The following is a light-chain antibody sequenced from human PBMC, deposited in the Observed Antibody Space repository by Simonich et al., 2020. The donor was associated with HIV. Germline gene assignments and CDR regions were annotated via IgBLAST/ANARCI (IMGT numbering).Light chain of an antibody. V-gene: IGLV1-40*01. Sequence: QSVLTQPPSLSGAPGQRVTMSCTGSSSNNGAGYDVQWYQQLPGTAPKLHIYRNSNRPSGVPDRFSGSKACTSAALAITGRQAEDEADYYCQSYDSGLSVVFGGGTKLTVL. CDR1: SSNNGAGYD. CDR2: RNS. J-gene: IGLJ2*01. CDR3: QSYDSGLSVV.